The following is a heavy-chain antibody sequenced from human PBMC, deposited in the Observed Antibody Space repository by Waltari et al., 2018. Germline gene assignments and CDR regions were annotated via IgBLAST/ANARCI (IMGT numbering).Heavy chain of an antibody. V-gene: IGHV3-7*04. CDR1: GFTFSSQW. J-gene: IGHJ4*02. D-gene: IGHD6-13*01. CDR2: LKRDGSEK. CDR3: ARGGYDSSWYWRD. Sequence: EVQLVESGGGLVQPGGSLRLSCAASGFTFSSQWMTWVRQAPGEGVGWWAKLKRDGSEKYHVDSVKGRFTISRDNAKNSLYLQMESLRGEDTAVYYCARGGYDSSWYWRDWGQGTLVTVSS.